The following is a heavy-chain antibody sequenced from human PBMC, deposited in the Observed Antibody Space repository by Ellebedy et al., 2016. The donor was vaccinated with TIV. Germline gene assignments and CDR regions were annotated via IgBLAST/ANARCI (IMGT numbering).Heavy chain of an antibody. J-gene: IGHJ4*02. CDR1: GYTFTSYG. D-gene: IGHD3-22*01. V-gene: IGHV1-18*01. CDR2: ISAYNGNT. Sequence: ASVKVSCKASGYTFTSYGISWVRQAPGQGLEWMGWISAYNGNTNYAQKLQGRVTMTTDTSTSTAYMELRSLRSDDTAVYYCARWYYYDSSGYSPLDYWGQGTLVTVSS. CDR3: ARWYYYDSSGYSPLDY.